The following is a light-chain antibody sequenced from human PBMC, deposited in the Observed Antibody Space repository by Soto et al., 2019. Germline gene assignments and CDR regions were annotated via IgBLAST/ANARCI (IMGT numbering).Light chain of an antibody. J-gene: IGLJ2*01. CDR2: DVA. CDR3: SSYTSNDVV. V-gene: IGLV2-14*03. Sequence: QSALTQPASVSGSPGQSVTISCTGTSTDVGGYKYVSWYQQHPNKAPKLIIYDVANRPSGVSNRFSGSKSGDTASLTISGLQADAEDNYYSSSYTSNDVVFGGGTKLTVL. CDR1: STDVGGYKY.